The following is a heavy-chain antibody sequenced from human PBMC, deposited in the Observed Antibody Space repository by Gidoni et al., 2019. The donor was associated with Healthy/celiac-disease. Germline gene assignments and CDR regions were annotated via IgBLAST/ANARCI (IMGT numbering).Heavy chain of an antibody. J-gene: IGHJ4*02. V-gene: IGHV1-2*05. CDR1: GHTFNDYY. CDR2: INPNSGGT. CDR3: ARVGDYGHFDY. Sequence: QVQLVQTGAEVKKPGASVKVSCKASGHTFNDYYMHWVRQAPGQGLEWIGRINPNSGGTNYAQKFQGRVTMTRDTSISTAYMELSRLRSDDTVVYYCARVGDYGHFDYWGQGTLVTVSS. D-gene: IGHD4-17*01.